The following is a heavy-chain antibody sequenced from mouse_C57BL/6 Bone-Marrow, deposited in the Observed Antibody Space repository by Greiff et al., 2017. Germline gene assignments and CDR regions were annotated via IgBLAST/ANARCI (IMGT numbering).Heavy chain of an antibody. Sequence: QVQLQQSDAELVKPGASVKISCKVSGYTFTDHTIHWMKQRPEQGLEWIGYIYPRDGSTKYNEKFKGKATLTADKSSSTAYMQLNSLTSEDTTVYFGARNDYDRPRGYYFGYWGQGTTLTVSS. J-gene: IGHJ2*01. D-gene: IGHD2-4*01. V-gene: IGHV1-78*01. CDR2: IYPRDGST. CDR3: ARNDYDRPRGYYFGY. CDR1: GYTFTDHT.